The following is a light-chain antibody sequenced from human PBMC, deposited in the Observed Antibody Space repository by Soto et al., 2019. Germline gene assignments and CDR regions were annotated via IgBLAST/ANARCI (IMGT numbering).Light chain of an antibody. CDR2: GAS. CDR3: QQRSNWPRT. CDR1: QSVSSSY. V-gene: IGKV3D-20*02. J-gene: IGKJ5*01. Sequence: EIVLTQSPGTLSLSPGERATLSCRARQSVSSSYLAWYQQKPGQAPRLLIHGASSRATGIPDRISGSGSGTDFPLTISSLEAEDFAVYYCQQRSNWPRTFGQGTRLEI.